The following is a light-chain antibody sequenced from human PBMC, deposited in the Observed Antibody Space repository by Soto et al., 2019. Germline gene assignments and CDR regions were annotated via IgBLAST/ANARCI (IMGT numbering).Light chain of an antibody. J-gene: IGKJ2*01. CDR1: QRISSN. CDR2: GAS. CDR3: LQYNNWFRT. V-gene: IGKV3-15*01. Sequence: EIVMTQSPATLSVSPGERATLSCRASQRISSNLAWYQQKPGQAPRLLIYGASTRATDIPVRFSGSGSETEFTLTISSLQSEDFAIYCCLQYNNWFRTFGQLTEL.